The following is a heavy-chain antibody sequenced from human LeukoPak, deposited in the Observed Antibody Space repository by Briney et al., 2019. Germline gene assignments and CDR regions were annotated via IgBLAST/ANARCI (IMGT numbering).Heavy chain of an antibody. CDR3: AASAARPRFDY. Sequence: GGSLRLSCAASGFTVSSNYMTWVRQAPVKGLEWVSVIYSGGGTYYADSVKGRFTISRDHSKNTLYLQMNSLRAEDTAVYYCAASAARPRFDYWGQGTLVTVSS. CDR1: GFTVSSNY. J-gene: IGHJ4*02. D-gene: IGHD6-6*01. CDR2: IYSGGGT. V-gene: IGHV3-66*02.